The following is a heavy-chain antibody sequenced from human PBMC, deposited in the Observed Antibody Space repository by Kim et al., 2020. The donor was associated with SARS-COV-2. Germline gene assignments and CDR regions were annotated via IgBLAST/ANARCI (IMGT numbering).Heavy chain of an antibody. Sequence: GGSLRLSCAVSGFTFSTYAMSWVRQAPGKGLEWVSVISGGADSTFYADSVKGRFTISRDNSRNTLSLHMNNPRAEDTAVYYCATAGRIIMGYFDYWGQGTLVTVSS. CDR2: ISGGADST. CDR3: ATAGRIIMGYFDY. J-gene: IGHJ4*02. D-gene: IGHD3-10*01. V-gene: IGHV3-23*01. CDR1: GFTFSTYA.